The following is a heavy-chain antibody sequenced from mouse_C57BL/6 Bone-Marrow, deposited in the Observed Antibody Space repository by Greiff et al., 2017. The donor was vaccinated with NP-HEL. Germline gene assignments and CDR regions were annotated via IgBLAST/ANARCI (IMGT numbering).Heavy chain of an antibody. CDR2: IYPENGDT. D-gene: IGHD1-1*01. V-gene: IGHV14-4*01. CDR3: THCYGSCYRGWYFDV. CDR1: GFNIKDDY. J-gene: IGHJ1*03. Sequence: EVQLQQSGAELVRPGASVKLSCTASGFNIKDDYMHWVKQRPEQGLEWIGWIYPENGDTEYASKFQGKATITADTSSNTAYLQLSSLTSEDTAVYYCTHCYGSCYRGWYFDVWGTGTTVTVSS.